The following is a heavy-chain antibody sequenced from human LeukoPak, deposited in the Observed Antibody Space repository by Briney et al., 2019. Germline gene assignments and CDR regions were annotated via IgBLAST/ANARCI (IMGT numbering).Heavy chain of an antibody. CDR2: IYYSGST. D-gene: IGHD3-22*01. Sequence: SETLSLTCTVSGGSISSYYWSWIRQPPGKGLEWIGYIYYSGSTNYNPSLKSRVTISVDTSKNQFSLKLSSVTAADTAVYYCARDRYYYDSSGYYYMDVWGKGTTVTISS. CDR3: ARDRYYYDSSGYYYMDV. CDR1: GGSISSYY. V-gene: IGHV4-59*12. J-gene: IGHJ6*03.